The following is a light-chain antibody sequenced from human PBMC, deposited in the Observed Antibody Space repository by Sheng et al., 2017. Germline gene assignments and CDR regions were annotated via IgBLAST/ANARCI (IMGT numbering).Light chain of an antibody. CDR2: LAS. J-gene: IGKJ4*01. V-gene: IGKV1-12*01. Sequence: DIQMTQSPSYLSASVGDRLTIACRASHDITNFLAWYQQKPGKSPKLLVSLASTVQGGVPSRFRGSGSGTDFTLTISSLQAEDSATYFCQQTAALPVTFGEGTEGGDQ. CDR3: QQTAALPVT. CDR1: HDITNF.